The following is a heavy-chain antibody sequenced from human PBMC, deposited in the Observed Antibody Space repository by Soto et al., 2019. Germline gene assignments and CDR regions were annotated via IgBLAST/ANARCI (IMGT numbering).Heavy chain of an antibody. V-gene: IGHV3-23*01. CDR1: GFTFSSYA. CDR2: ISGSGGST. Sequence: GGSLRLSCAASGFTFSSYAMSWVRQAPGKGLEWVSAISGSGGSTYYADSVKGRFTISRDNSKNTLYLQMNSLRAEDTAVYYCASILGLGYYDSSYGMDVWGQGTTVTVSS. CDR3: ASILGLGYYDSSYGMDV. J-gene: IGHJ6*02. D-gene: IGHD3-22*01.